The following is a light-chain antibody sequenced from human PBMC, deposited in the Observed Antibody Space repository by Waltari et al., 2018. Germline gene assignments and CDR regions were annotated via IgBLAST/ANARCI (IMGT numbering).Light chain of an antibody. CDR3: LQYNSHPWT. J-gene: IGKJ1*01. CDR2: TAS. V-gene: IGKV1-17*01. Sequence: DIQMTQSPSSLSASAGDTVTITCRASQDISTYLAWYQQKPGKAPRRLIYTASSLESGVPSRFIGSGSGLIFTLTFGSLQPEDFATYYCLQYNSHPWTFGQGTKVEIK. CDR1: QDISTY.